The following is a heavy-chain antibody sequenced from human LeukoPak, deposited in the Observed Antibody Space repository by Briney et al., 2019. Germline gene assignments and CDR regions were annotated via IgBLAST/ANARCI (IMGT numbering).Heavy chain of an antibody. D-gene: IGHD3-3*01. CDR2: INPSSGGT. Sequence: ASVKVSCKASGYTFTGYYMHWVRQAPGQGLEWMGWINPSSGGTNHAQKFQGRVTMTRDTSISTAYMELSRPRSDDTAVYYCARGVNDFWSGAHNLWGQGTLVTVSS. CDR3: ARGVNDFWSGAHNL. V-gene: IGHV1-2*02. CDR1: GYTFTGYY. J-gene: IGHJ4*02.